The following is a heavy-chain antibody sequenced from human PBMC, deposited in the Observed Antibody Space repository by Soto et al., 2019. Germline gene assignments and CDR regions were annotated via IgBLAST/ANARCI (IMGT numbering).Heavy chain of an antibody. V-gene: IGHV3-74*01. D-gene: IGHD1-1*01. J-gene: IGHJ4*02. CDR3: AKDRPRRTSGYFFDY. Sequence: SNSGMDVLLKTPGKGLVWVSRINSDESSTTYADSVKGRFTISRDNAKNTLYLQMNNLRAEDTAVYYCAKDRPRRTSGYFFDYWGQGTLVTVSS. CDR1: SNSG. CDR2: INSDESST.